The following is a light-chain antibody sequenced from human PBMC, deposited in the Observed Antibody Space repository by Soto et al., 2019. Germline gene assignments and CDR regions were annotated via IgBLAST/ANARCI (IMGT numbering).Light chain of an antibody. CDR2: DAS. CDR1: QSVSSN. CDR3: QQYKKWPRT. V-gene: IGKV3-15*01. J-gene: IGKJ1*01. Sequence: EIVMTQSPATLSLSAGERATLSWRASQSVSSNFAWYQQKPGQAPRLLIYDASTRATGIPARFSGSGSGTEFTLTISSLKSEDFAVYYCQQYKKWPRTFGHGTKVDIK.